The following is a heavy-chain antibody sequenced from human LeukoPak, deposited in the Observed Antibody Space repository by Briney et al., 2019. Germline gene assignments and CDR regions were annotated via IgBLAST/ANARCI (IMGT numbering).Heavy chain of an antibody. CDR2: IYPGDSDT. V-gene: IGHV5-51*01. CDR3: ATQMATIGGTGDY. J-gene: IGHJ4*02. CDR1: GYSFTSYW. Sequence: GESLKISCKGSGYSFTSYWIGWVRQMPGKGLEWMGIIYPGDSDTRYSPSFLGQVIISADKSISTAYLQWSSLKASDTAMYYCATQMATIGGTGDYWGQGTLVTVSS. D-gene: IGHD5-24*01.